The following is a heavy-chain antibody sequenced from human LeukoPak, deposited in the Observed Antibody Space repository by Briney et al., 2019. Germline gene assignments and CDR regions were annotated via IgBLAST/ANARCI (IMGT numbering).Heavy chain of an antibody. D-gene: IGHD1-26*01. CDR3: ARELEWELYAFDI. CDR1: GYTFTGYY. CDR2: INPNSGGT. J-gene: IGHJ3*02. Sequence: ASVKVSCKASGYTFTGYYMHWVRQAAGQGREWMGWINPNSGGTNYAQKFQGRVTMTRDTSISTAYMELSRLRSDDTAVYYCARELEWELYAFDIWGQGTMVTVSS. V-gene: IGHV1-2*02.